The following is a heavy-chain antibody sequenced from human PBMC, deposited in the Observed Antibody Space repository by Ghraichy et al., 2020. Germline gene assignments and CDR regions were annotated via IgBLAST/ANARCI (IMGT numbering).Heavy chain of an antibody. J-gene: IGHJ6*03. Sequence: GSLRLSCAASGFTFSSYAMSWVRQAPGKGLDWVSAISGSGGSTYYADSVKGRFTISRDNSKNTLYLQMNSLRAEDTAVYYCAKAQYQLLSYYYYYMDVWGKGNTVTVSS. CDR2: ISGSGGST. CDR1: GFTFSSYA. D-gene: IGHD2-2*01. V-gene: IGHV3-23*01. CDR3: AKAQYQLLSYYYYYMDV.